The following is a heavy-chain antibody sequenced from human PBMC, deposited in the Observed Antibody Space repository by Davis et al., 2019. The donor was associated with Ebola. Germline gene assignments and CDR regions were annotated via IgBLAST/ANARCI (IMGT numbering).Heavy chain of an antibody. V-gene: IGHV4-39*01. Sequence: PSETLSLTCTVSGGSISSSSYYWGWIRQPPGKGLEWIGSIYYSGSTYYNPSLKSRVTISVDTSKNQFSLKLSSVTAADTAVYYCATTNSGSYWTLDYWGQGTLVTVSS. J-gene: IGHJ4*02. D-gene: IGHD1-26*01. CDR2: IYYSGST. CDR3: ATTNSGSYWTLDY. CDR1: GGSISSSSYY.